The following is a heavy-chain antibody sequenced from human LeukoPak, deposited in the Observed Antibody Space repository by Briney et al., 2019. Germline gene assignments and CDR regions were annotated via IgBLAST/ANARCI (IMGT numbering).Heavy chain of an antibody. CDR2: ITGSGTTI. CDR3: ARDRDSSSHYFDY. V-gene: IGHV3-48*01. Sequence: GGSLRLSCAASGFIFSDYSMNWVRQAPGQGREWLSYITGSGTTIYYADSVRGRFTISRDNAKNSLYLQMNSLRAEDTAVYFCARDRDSSSHYFDYWGQGALVTVSS. CDR1: GFIFSDYS. D-gene: IGHD6-6*01. J-gene: IGHJ4*02.